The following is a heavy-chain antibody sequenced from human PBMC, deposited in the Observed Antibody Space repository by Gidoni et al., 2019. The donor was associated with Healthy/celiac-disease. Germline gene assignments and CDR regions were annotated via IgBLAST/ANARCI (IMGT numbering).Heavy chain of an antibody. V-gene: IGHV4-38-2*01. CDR1: GYSISSGYY. CDR3: ARFASPDGSGSLYYFDY. CDR2: IYHSGST. Sequence: QVQLQESGPGLVKPSETLSLTCAVSGYSISSGYYWGWIRQPPGKGLEWIGSIYHSGSTYYNPSLKSRVTISVDTSKNQFSLKLSSVTAADTAVYYCARFASPDGSGSLYYFDYWGQGTLVTVSS. J-gene: IGHJ4*02. D-gene: IGHD3-10*01.